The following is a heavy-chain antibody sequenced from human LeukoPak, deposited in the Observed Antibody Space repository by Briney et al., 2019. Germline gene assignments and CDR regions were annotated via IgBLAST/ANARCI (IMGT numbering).Heavy chain of an antibody. Sequence: SETLSLTCTVSGGSISSSSYYWGWIRQPPGKGLEWIGSIYYSGSTYYNPSLKSRVTISVDTSKNQFSLKLTSVTAADTAVYYCARLVGGQWLVHYWGQGTLVTVSS. CDR1: GGSISSSSYY. CDR2: IYYSGST. D-gene: IGHD6-19*01. V-gene: IGHV4-39*01. CDR3: ARLVGGQWLVHY. J-gene: IGHJ4*02.